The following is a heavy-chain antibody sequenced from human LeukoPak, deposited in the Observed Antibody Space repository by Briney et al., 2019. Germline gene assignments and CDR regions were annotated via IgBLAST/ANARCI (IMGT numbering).Heavy chain of an antibody. V-gene: IGHV4-59*01. CDR3: ATVLITFGGVIVH. CDR2: IYYSGST. J-gene: IGHJ4*02. Sequence: PSETLSLTCTVSGGSSSSYYWSWIRQPPGKGLEWIGYIYYSGSTNYNPSLKSRVTISVDTSKNQFSLKLSSVTAADTAVYYCATVLITFGGVIVHWGQGTLVTVSS. CDR1: GGSSSSYY. D-gene: IGHD3-16*02.